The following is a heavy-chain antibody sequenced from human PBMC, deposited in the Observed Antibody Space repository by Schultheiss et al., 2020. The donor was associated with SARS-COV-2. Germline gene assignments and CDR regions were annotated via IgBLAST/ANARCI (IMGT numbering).Heavy chain of an antibody. D-gene: IGHD5-18*01. V-gene: IGHV3-30*18. CDR3: AKGYSYGYFDY. CDR1: GFTFSSYG. Sequence: GGSLRLSCAASGFTFSSYGMHWVRQAPGKGLEWVAVISYDGSNKYYADSVKGRFTISRDNSKNTLYLQMNSLRAEDTALYYCAKGYSYGYFDYWGQGTLVTVSS. CDR2: ISYDGSNK. J-gene: IGHJ4*02.